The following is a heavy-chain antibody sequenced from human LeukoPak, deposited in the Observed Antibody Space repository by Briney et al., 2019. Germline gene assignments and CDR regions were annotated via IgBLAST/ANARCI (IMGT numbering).Heavy chain of an antibody. J-gene: IGHJ4*02. CDR3: ARGDGFGELLEYYFDY. D-gene: IGHD3-10*01. V-gene: IGHV4-30-4*07. Sequence: PSETLSLTCAVSGGSISSGGYSWSWIRQPPGKGLEWIGYIYYSGSTYYNPSLKSRVTISVDTSKNQFSLKQSSVTAADTAVYYCARGDGFGELLEYYFDYWGQGTLVTVSS. CDR1: GGSISSGGYS. CDR2: IYYSGST.